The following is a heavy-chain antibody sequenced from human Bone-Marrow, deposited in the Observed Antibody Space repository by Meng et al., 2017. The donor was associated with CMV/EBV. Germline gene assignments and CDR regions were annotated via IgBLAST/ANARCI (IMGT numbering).Heavy chain of an antibody. CDR2: IRSKAYGGTT. J-gene: IGHJ6*02. Sequence: GGSLRLSCTASGFTFGDYAMSWVRQAPGKGLEWVGFIRSKAYGGTTEYAASVKGRFTISRDDSKSIAYLQMNSLRAEDTPVYYCAKDFQLRSYGMDVWGQGTTVTVSS. CDR1: GFTFGDYA. CDR3: AKDFQLRSYGMDV. V-gene: IGHV3-49*04. D-gene: IGHD2-2*01.